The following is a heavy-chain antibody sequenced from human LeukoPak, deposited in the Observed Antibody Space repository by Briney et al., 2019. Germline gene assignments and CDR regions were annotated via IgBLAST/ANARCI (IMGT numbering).Heavy chain of an antibody. CDR2: ISSSGTYI. Sequence: PGGSLRLSCAASGFTFINYGMTWLRQAPGKGLEWVSSISSSGTYIYYADSLKGRFTISRDNAKNSLYLQMNSLRPEDTGVYYCARGVSRPLSWATTSTDYYYHYMDVWAKGTTVTVSS. J-gene: IGHJ6*03. V-gene: IGHV3-21*01. D-gene: IGHD1-26*01. CDR3: ARGVSRPLSWATTSTDYYYHYMDV. CDR1: GFTFINYG.